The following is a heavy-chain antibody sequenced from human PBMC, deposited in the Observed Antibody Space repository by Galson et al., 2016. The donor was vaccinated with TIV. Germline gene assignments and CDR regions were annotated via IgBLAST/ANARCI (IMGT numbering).Heavy chain of an antibody. CDR3: ARVGYCRCNNCYSPVDYRYYGMDI. V-gene: IGHV3-20*01. J-gene: IGHJ6*02. CDR1: GFNFEDYA. D-gene: IGHD2-15*01. CDR2: IRWNGDST. Sequence: SLRLSCAASGFNFEDYAMTWVRQAPGKGLEWVSGIRWNGDSTTYADSVKGRFTISRDNAKNSLYLQMNSLRVEDTALYRCARVGYCRCNNCYSPVDYRYYGMDIWGQGTTVTVSS.